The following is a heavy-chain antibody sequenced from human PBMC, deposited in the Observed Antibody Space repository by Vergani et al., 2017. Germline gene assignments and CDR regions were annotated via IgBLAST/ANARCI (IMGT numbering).Heavy chain of an antibody. Sequence: QVQLQESGPGLVKSSETLSLTCSVSFDSIRNLYCNWIRQPPGKGLEWIGYIYYTGSADYNPSLKGRVTISLDTSKNQFSLRLRSVTAADTAGYYCANYKADCGSDCYLSWGQGTLVTVSS. D-gene: IGHD2-21*02. CDR3: ANYKADCGSDCYLS. CDR1: FDSIRNLY. J-gene: IGHJ5*02. CDR2: IYYTGSA. V-gene: IGHV4-59*11.